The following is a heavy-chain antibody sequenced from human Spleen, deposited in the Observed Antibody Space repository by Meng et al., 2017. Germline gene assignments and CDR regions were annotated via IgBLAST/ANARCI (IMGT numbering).Heavy chain of an antibody. V-gene: IGHV1-18*01. J-gene: IGHJ4*02. Sequence: VQIVQSGSEVKKPGGSVKVPCNTSGYTFDNDVLNWVRQAPGEGLEWMGWISLHNGNPKYAQRLQDRLTLTTDTSTSTAYMELRGLRSDDTAVYYCARSLYSGSHTIDHWGQGTLVTVSS. CDR2: ISLHNGNP. D-gene: IGHD1-26*01. CDR3: ARSLYSGSHTIDH. CDR1: GYTFDNDV.